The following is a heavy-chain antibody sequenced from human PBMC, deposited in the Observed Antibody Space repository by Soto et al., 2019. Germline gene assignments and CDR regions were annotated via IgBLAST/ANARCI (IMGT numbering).Heavy chain of an antibody. CDR2: ISAYNGNT. Sequence: ASVKVSCKASGYTFTSYGISWVRQAPGQGLEWMGWISAYNGNTNYAQKLQGRVTMTTDTSTSTAYMELRSLRSDDTAVYYCAAGERCSSTSCYPYYYYYMDDWGKGTTVTVS. CDR3: AAGERCSSTSCYPYYYYYMDD. D-gene: IGHD2-2*01. J-gene: IGHJ6*03. V-gene: IGHV1-18*01. CDR1: GYTFTSYG.